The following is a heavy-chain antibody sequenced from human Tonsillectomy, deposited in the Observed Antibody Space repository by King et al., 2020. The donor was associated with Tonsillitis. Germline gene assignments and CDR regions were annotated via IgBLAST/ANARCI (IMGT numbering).Heavy chain of an antibody. D-gene: IGHD2-15*01. CDR1: GYTFASKYG. CDR3: ARDLRTDSGGRHLY. CDR2: ISPYNSKT. J-gene: IGHJ1*01. V-gene: IGHV1-18*01. Sequence: QLVQSGAEVKQPGASVKVSCKASGYTFASKYGISWLRQAPGHGPEWMGWISPYNSKTYAAQSLQDRVTMTTDTSTSTAYLELRSLRYDDTAVYYCARDLRTDSGGRHLYWGQGTLVTVSS.